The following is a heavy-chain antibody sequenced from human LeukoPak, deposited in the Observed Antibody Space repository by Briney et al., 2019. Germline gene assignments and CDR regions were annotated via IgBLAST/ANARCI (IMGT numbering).Heavy chain of an antibody. D-gene: IGHD1-26*01. Sequence: SETLSLTCTVSGGSISSSSYYWSWIRQPPGKGLEWIGYIYYSGSTNYNPSLKSRVTISVDTSKNQFSLKLSSATAADTAVYYCARGWASGSFQGTDYWGQGTLVTVSS. CDR1: GGSISSSSYY. J-gene: IGHJ4*02. CDR3: ARGWASGSFQGTDY. V-gene: IGHV4-61*01. CDR2: IYYSGST.